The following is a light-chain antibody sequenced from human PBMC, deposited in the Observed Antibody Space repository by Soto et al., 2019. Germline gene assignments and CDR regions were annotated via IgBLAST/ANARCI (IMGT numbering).Light chain of an antibody. V-gene: IGKV3-20*01. CDR3: QQYGNPPPNA. CDR2: GAS. CDR1: QSVSSSY. Sequence: EIVLTQSPGTLSLSTGESATLSCRASQSVSSSYLAWYQQKPGQAPRVLIHGASSRATGIPDRFSGSGSGTDFTLTISRLEPEDFAVYFCQQYGNPPPNAFGQGTKVEIK. J-gene: IGKJ2*01.